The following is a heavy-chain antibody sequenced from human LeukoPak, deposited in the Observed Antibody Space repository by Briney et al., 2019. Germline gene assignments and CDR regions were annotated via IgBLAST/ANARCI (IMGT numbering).Heavy chain of an antibody. V-gene: IGHV3-21*01. J-gene: IGHJ6*02. Sequence: PGGSLRLSCAASGFTFSSYSMNWVRQAPGKGLEWVSSITSSSSYIYYADSVKGRFTIARDNAKNSLYLQMNSLRAEDTAVYYCATTTKHCCYGMDVWGQGTTVTVSS. D-gene: IGHD1-7*01. CDR2: ITSSSSYI. CDR3: ATTTKHCCYGMDV. CDR1: GFTFSSYS.